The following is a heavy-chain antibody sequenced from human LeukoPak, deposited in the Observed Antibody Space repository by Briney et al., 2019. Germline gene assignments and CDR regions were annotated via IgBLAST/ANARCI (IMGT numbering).Heavy chain of an antibody. J-gene: IGHJ4*02. Sequence: PGGSLRLSCAASGFTVSTNYMSWVRQAPGKGLEWVSAISGSGGSTYYADSVKGRFTISRDNSKNTLYLQMNSLRAEDTAVYYCAKDSTIAVAGTYDYWGQGTLVTVSS. CDR1: GFTVSTNY. D-gene: IGHD6-19*01. CDR3: AKDSTIAVAGTYDY. CDR2: ISGSGGST. V-gene: IGHV3-23*01.